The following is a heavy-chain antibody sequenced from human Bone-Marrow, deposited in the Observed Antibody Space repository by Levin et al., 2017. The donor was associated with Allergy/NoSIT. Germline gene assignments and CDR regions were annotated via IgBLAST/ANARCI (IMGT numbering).Heavy chain of an antibody. D-gene: IGHD3-10*01. J-gene: IGHJ4*02. CDR1: GDSISNSSYY. Sequence: SETLSLTCSVSGDSISNSSYYWGWIRQPPGKGLEWIGTIFYSGNTYYNPSLKSRVTLSVDTSKNQFSLKLASVTAVDTAVYYCAREDASGSFVDYWGQGTLVIVSS. CDR2: IFYSGNT. V-gene: IGHV4-39*07. CDR3: AREDASGSFVDY.